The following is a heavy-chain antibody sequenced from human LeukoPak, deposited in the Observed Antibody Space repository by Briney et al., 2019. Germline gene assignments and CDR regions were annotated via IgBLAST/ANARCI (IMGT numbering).Heavy chain of an antibody. CDR2: IYYSGST. V-gene: IGHV4-59*01. CDR3: ARDFDY. CDR1: GGSSRNYY. Sequence: SETLSLTCTVSGGSSRNYYWSWIRQPPGKGLEWIGYIYYSGSTNYNPSLKSRVTISVDTSKNQFSLKLSSVTAADTAVYYCARDFDYWGQGTLVTVSS. J-gene: IGHJ4*02.